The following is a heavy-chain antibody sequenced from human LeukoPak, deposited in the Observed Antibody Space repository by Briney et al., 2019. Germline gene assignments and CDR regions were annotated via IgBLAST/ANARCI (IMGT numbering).Heavy chain of an antibody. D-gene: IGHD2-15*01. CDR3: ARDTRYCSGGSCYDRRAARTKTFDP. Sequence: GGSLRLSCAASGFTFSSYVMHWVRQAPGKGLEWVAIISYDGSNEYYADSVKGRFTISRDNSKNTLYLQMRAADTAVYYCARDTRYCSGGSCYDRRAARTKTFDPWGQGTLVTVSS. CDR2: ISYDGSNE. V-gene: IGHV3-30*04. CDR1: GFTFSSYV. J-gene: IGHJ5*02.